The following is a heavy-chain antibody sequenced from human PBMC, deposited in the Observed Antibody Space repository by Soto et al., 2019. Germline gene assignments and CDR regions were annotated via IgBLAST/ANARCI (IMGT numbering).Heavy chain of an antibody. J-gene: IGHJ4*02. Sequence: ASVKVSCKASGYTFTSYGISWVRQAPGQGLEWMGWISAYNGNTNYAQKLQGRVTMTTDTSTSTAYMELRSLRSDDTAVYYCARDQYGGTATVTGYWGQGTLVTVSS. V-gene: IGHV1-18*01. CDR2: ISAYNGNT. CDR3: ARDQYGGTATVTGY. CDR1: GYTFTSYG. D-gene: IGHD5-18*01.